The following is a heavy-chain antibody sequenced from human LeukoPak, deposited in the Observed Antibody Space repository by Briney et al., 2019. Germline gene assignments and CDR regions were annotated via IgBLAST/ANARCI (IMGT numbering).Heavy chain of an antibody. V-gene: IGHV1-2*02. CDR3: ARRRTLRFLEWFAY. CDR1: GYTFTSYY. CDR2: INPNSGGT. Sequence: ASVKVSCKASGYTFTSYYMHWVRQAPGQGLEWMGWINPNSGGTNYAQKFQGRVTMTRDTSISTAYMELSRLRSDDTAVYYCARRRTLRFLEWFAYWGQGTLVTVSS. D-gene: IGHD3-3*01. J-gene: IGHJ4*02.